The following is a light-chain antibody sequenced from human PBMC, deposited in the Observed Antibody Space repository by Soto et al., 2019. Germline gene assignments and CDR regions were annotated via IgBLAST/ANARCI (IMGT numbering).Light chain of an antibody. Sequence: QSALTQPASVSGSPGQSITISCTGSSGDVGAYKYICWYQQHPGKAPKLMIYEVSNRPSGVSNRFSGFKSGNPASLTISGLQAEDEADYYCSSYSGSGTWVFGGGTKVTVL. CDR1: SGDVGAYKY. CDR2: EVS. CDR3: SSYSGSGTWV. J-gene: IGLJ3*02. V-gene: IGLV2-14*01.